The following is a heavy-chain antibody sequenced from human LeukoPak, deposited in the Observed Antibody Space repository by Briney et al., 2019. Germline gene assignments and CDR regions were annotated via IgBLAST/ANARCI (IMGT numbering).Heavy chain of an antibody. D-gene: IGHD3-22*01. CDR2: VYYSGGT. J-gene: IGHJ4*02. CDR3: ARAYYDSSGSPIFDY. Sequence: SETLSLTCTVSGGSISSGDYYWSWIRQPPGKGLEWIGYVYYSGGTYYNPSLKSPVTISVDTSKNQFSLKLSSVTAADTAVYYCARAYYDSSGSPIFDYWGQGTLVTVSS. CDR1: GGSISSGDYY. V-gene: IGHV4-30-4*01.